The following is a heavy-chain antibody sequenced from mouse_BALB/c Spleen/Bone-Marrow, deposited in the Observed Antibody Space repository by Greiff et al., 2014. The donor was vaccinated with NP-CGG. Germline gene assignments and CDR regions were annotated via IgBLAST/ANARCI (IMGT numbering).Heavy chain of an antibody. V-gene: IGHV2-9*02. CDR3: ARGGVRRGNYFDY. CDR2: IWAGGST. D-gene: IGHD2-14*01. J-gene: IGHJ2*01. Sequence: VMLVESGPGLVAPSQSLSITCTVSGFSLTSYGVHWVRQPPGKGLEWLGVIWAGGSTNYNSALMSRLSISKDNSKSQVFLKMNRLQTDDTAMYYCARGGVRRGNYFDYWGQGTTLTVSS. CDR1: GFSLTSYG.